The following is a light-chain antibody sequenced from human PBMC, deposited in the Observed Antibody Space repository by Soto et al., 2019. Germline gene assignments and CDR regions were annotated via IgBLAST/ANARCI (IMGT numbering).Light chain of an antibody. CDR3: QQYGSSPVT. Sequence: EIVLTQSPGTLSLSPGARVTLSCRASQSVSSNFLVWYQQKPGQPPRLLIYGASSRATGIPDRFSGSGSGTDFTLTISRLEPEDFAVYYCQQYGSSPVTFGGGTKVEIK. CDR2: GAS. J-gene: IGKJ4*01. V-gene: IGKV3-20*01. CDR1: QSVSSNF.